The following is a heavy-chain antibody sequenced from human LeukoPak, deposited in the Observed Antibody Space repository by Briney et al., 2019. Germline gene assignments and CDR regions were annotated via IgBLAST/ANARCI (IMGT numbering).Heavy chain of an antibody. CDR3: AKEDIVVVPAPYNWFDP. J-gene: IGHJ5*02. CDR2: ISGSGGST. CDR1: GFTFSSYA. V-gene: IGHV3-23*01. D-gene: IGHD2-2*01. Sequence: GRSLRLSCAASGFTFSSYAMSWVRQAPGKGLEWVSAISGSGGSTYYADSVKGRFTISRDNSKNTLYLQMNSLRAEDTAVYYCAKEDIVVVPAPYNWFDPWGQGTLVTVSS.